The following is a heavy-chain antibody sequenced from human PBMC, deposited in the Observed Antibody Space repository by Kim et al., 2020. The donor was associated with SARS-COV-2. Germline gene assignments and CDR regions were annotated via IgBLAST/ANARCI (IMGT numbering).Heavy chain of an antibody. D-gene: IGHD3-3*01. CDR2: INPSGDGT. CDR1: GYTFTNSY. CDR3: ARGAILED. Sequence: ASVKFSCKASGYTFTNSYMHWVRQAPGQGLEWMGIINPSGDGTSYAQKFQGRVTITRDSSTSTMYMYLSSLRSDDTAVYYCARGAILEDWGQGTLVIVSS. J-gene: IGHJ4*02. V-gene: IGHV1-46*01.